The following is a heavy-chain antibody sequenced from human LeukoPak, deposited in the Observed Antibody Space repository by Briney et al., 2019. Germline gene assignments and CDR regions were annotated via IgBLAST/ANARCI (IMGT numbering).Heavy chain of an antibody. J-gene: IGHJ5*02. Sequence: ASVKVSCKASGYAFTGYYMHWVRQAPGQGLEWMGWINPNSGGTNYAQKFQGRVTMTRDTSITTAYMEMSSLRSDDTAMYYCARNYGSGSYYANSFDPWGQGTLVTVSS. CDR3: ARNYGSGSYYANSFDP. CDR1: GYAFTGYY. CDR2: INPNSGGT. D-gene: IGHD3-10*01. V-gene: IGHV1-2*02.